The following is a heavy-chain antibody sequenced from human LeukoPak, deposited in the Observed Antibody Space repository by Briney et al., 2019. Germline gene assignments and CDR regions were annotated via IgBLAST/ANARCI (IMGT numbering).Heavy chain of an antibody. CDR2: ISSSSSYI. CDR1: GFTFSSYS. V-gene: IGHV3-21*01. Sequence: PGGSLRLSCAASGFTFSSYSMNWVRQAPGKGLEWVSSISSSSSYIYYADSVKGRFTISRDSAKNSLYLQMNSLRAEDTAVYYCARGAAMGYDYWGQGTLVTVSS. J-gene: IGHJ4*02. CDR3: ARGAAMGYDY. D-gene: IGHD5-18*01.